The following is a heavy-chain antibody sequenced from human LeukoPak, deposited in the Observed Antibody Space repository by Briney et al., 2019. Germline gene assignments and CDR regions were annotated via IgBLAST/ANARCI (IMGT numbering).Heavy chain of an antibody. Sequence: PGRSLRLSCAASGFTFSNYGMHWVRQAPGKGLEWVAFIRYDGSNKYYADSVKGRFTISRDNSKNTLYLQMNSLRAEDTAVYYCAKDHYYYGSGSYYNVDRPYYYYMDVWGKGTTVTISS. D-gene: IGHD3-10*01. V-gene: IGHV3-30*02. CDR3: AKDHYYYGSGSYYNVDRPYYYYMDV. CDR1: GFTFSNYG. CDR2: IRYDGSNK. J-gene: IGHJ6*03.